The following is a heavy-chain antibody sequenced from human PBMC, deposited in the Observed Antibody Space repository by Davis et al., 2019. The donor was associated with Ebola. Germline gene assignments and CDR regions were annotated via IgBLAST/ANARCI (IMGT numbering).Heavy chain of an antibody. Sequence: GESLKISCAASGFTFSGSAMHWVRQASGKGLEWVGRIRSKANSYATAYAASVKGRFTISRDDSKNTAYLQMNSLKTEDTAVYYCTSRNSSDWTWYGMDVWGQGTLVTVSS. CDR3: TSRNSSDWTWYGMDV. V-gene: IGHV3-73*01. CDR2: IRSKANSYAT. CDR1: GFTFSGSA. D-gene: IGHD3/OR15-3a*01. J-gene: IGHJ6*02.